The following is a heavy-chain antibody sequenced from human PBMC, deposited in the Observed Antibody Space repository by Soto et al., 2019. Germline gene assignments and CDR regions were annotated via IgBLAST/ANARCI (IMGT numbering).Heavy chain of an antibody. Sequence: QVQLVQSGAEVKKPGSSVKVSCKASGGTFSSYAISWVRQAPGQGLEWMGGIIPISGTANYAQKFQGRVTITADESTSTAYMELSSLRSEDTAVYYFARSQGSSTSLAIYYYYYYGMDVWGQGPTVTVSS. J-gene: IGHJ6*02. CDR1: GGTFSSYA. CDR2: IIPISGTA. CDR3: ARSQGSSTSLAIYYYYYYGMDV. V-gene: IGHV1-69*01. D-gene: IGHD2-2*01.